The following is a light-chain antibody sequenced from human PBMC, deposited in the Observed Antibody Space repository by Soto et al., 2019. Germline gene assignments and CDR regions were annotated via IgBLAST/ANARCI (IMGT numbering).Light chain of an antibody. V-gene: IGLV2-14*03. Sequence: QSVLTQPASVSGAPGQSITISRTGTNSEVGGYNYVSWYQHHPGKAPKLMIFDVSNRPSGVSNRFSGSKSGNTASLTISGLQPEDEADYYCSSYTTSNTRQIVFGTGTKVTVL. J-gene: IGLJ1*01. CDR2: DVS. CDR3: SSYTTSNTRQIV. CDR1: NSEVGGYNY.